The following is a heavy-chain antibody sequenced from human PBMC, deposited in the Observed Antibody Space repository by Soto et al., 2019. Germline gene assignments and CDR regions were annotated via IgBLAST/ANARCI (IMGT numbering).Heavy chain of an antibody. D-gene: IGHD3-9*01. CDR2: IYYSGST. Sequence: QLQLQESGPGLVKPSETLSLTCTVSGGSISSSSYYWGWIRQPPGKGLEWIGSIYYSGSTYYNPSLKSRVTISVDTSKNQFSLKLSSVTAADTAVYYCARRLKSLRYFDWHPGAYYYMDVWGKGTTVTVSS. CDR3: ARRLKSLRYFDWHPGAYYYMDV. J-gene: IGHJ6*03. V-gene: IGHV4-39*01. CDR1: GGSISSSSYY.